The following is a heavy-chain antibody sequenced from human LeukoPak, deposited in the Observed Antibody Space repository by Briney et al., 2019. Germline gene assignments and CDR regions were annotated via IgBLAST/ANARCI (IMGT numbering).Heavy chain of an antibody. CDR1: GFNFNSHA. V-gene: IGHV3-23*01. Sequence: GGSLRLSCAASGFNFNSHAMSWVRQAPGKGLEWVSAVSNSGDSTYYADSVKGRFTISRDNSKNTLYLQMNSLRAEDTAMYYCARQRGITGTHEDYWGQGTLVTVSS. CDR2: VSNSGDST. CDR3: ARQRGITGTHEDY. J-gene: IGHJ4*02. D-gene: IGHD1-7*01.